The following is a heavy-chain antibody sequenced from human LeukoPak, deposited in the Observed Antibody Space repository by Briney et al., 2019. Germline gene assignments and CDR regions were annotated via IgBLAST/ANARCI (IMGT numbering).Heavy chain of an antibody. J-gene: IGHJ4*02. CDR3: AKGGHYSFFDY. V-gene: IGHV3-23*01. CDR2: ISGDGTET. CDR1: GLIFRNYA. D-gene: IGHD4-11*01. Sequence: PGGSLRLSCTASGLIFRNYAKTWVRQAPRKGLEWVSTISGDGTETFYADSVKGRFTISRDNSKNTHYLQMSSLRAEDTGIYYCAKGGHYSFFDYWGQGTLVTVSS.